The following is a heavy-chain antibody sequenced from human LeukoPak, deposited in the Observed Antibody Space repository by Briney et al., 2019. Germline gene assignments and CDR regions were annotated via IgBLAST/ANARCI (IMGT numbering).Heavy chain of an antibody. D-gene: IGHD3-10*01. CDR2: IIGSGGST. CDR1: GFTFSSYA. CDR3: AKNLRSGSYSRYYYYMDV. Sequence: GGSLRLSCAASGFTFSSYAMSWVRQAPGKGLEGVSAIIGSGGSTYYAYYVKGRFTISRDNSKNKLYLQMNSLRAEATAVYYCAKNLRSGSYSRYYYYMDVWGKGTTVTVSS. J-gene: IGHJ6*03. V-gene: IGHV3-23*01.